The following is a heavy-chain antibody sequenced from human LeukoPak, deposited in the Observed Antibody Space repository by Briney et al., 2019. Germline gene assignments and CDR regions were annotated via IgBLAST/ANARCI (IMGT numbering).Heavy chain of an antibody. CDR2: IRSKAYGGTT. CDR3: TRGPRGFSHGYSSY. Sequence: PGGSLRLSCTASGFTFGDYAMSWFRQAPGKGLEWVGFIRSKAYGGTTEYAASVKGRFTISRDDSKSIAYLQMNSLKTEDTAVYYCTRGPRGFSHGYSSYWGQGTLVIVSS. D-gene: IGHD5-12*01. J-gene: IGHJ4*02. CDR1: GFTFGDYA. V-gene: IGHV3-49*03.